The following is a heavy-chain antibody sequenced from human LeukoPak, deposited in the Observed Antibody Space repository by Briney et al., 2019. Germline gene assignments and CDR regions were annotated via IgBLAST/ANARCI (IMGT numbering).Heavy chain of an antibody. Sequence: GASVKVSCKASGYTFTSYYMHWVRQAPGQGLEWMGIINPSGGSTSYAQKFQGRVTMTRDTSTSTVYMELSSLRSEDTAVYYCARTNSSGWYGCWFDPWGQGTLVTVSS. J-gene: IGHJ5*02. CDR2: INPSGGST. D-gene: IGHD6-19*01. CDR3: ARTNSSGWYGCWFDP. V-gene: IGHV1-46*01. CDR1: GYTFTSYY.